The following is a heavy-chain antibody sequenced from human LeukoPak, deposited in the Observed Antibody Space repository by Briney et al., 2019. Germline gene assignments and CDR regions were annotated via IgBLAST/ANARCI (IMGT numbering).Heavy chain of an antibody. J-gene: IGHJ6*02. D-gene: IGHD5-12*01. CDR3: ARRGVATNGYYYYGTDV. Sequence: GESLKISCRGSGYRFTNYWIGWVRQMPGRGLEWMGIIYPGDSDTRYSPSFQGQVTISADKSISTAYLQWSSLKASDTAMYYCARRGVATNGYYYYGTDVWGQGTTVTVSS. CDR2: IYPGDSDT. CDR1: GYRFTNYW. V-gene: IGHV5-51*01.